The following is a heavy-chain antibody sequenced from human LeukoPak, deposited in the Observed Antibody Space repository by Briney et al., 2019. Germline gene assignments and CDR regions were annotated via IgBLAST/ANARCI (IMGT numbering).Heavy chain of an antibody. J-gene: IGHJ5*02. Sequence: ASVKVSCKASGYTFTSYYMHWVRQAPGQGLEWMGIINPSGGSTSYAQKFQGRVTMTRDTSTSTVYMELSSLRSEDTAVYYCARDLYHDFWSGYPPRWFDPWGQGTLVTVSS. CDR3: ARDLYHDFWSGYPPRWFDP. CDR2: INPSGGST. CDR1: GYTFTSYY. D-gene: IGHD3-3*01. V-gene: IGHV1-46*01.